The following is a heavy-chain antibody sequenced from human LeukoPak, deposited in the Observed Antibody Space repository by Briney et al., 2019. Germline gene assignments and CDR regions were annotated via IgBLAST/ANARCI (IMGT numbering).Heavy chain of an antibody. J-gene: IGHJ4*02. V-gene: IGHV3-21*01. Sequence: PGGSLRLSCAASGFTFSSYSMNWVRQAPGKGLEWVSSISSSSSYIFYADSLKGRFTISRDNARNSLYLQMNSLRAEDTAVYYCARDPRGGSSTYHFDYWGQGTLVTVSS. CDR3: ARDPRGGSSTYHFDY. D-gene: IGHD1-26*01. CDR2: ISSSSSYI. CDR1: GFTFSSYS.